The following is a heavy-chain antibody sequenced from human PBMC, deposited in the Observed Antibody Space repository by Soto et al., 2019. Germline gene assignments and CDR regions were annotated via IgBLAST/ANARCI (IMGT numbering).Heavy chain of an antibody. CDR3: ARGDDFDYYYGVDV. D-gene: IGHD3-16*01. CDR2: VTPIFGTA. V-gene: IGHV1-69*06. J-gene: IGHJ6*02. Sequence: SVEVSCKASGGTFNSHAISWVRQAPGQGLEWMGGVTPIFGTANYAQKFQGRVTIIADRFTTTAHMELRSLTSEDTALYYCARGDDFDYYYGVDVWGQGTKVTVYS. CDR1: GGTFNSHA.